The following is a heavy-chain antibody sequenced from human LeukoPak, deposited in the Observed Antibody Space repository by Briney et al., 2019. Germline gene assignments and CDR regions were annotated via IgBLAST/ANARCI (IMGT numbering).Heavy chain of an antibody. CDR3: ARDGSDLYHSDSSGYLDY. CDR1: GFTFSSYS. Sequence: GGSLRLSCAASGFTFSSYSMNWVRQSPGKGLEWVSSISSSSSYIYYADSVKGRFTISRDNAKNSLYLQMNSLRAEDTAVYYCARDGSDLYHSDSSGYLDYWRQGTLVTVSS. J-gene: IGHJ4*02. CDR2: ISSSSSYI. D-gene: IGHD3-22*01. V-gene: IGHV3-21*01.